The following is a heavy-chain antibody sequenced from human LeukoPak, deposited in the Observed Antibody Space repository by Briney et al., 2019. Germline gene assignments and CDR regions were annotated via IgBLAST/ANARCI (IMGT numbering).Heavy chain of an antibody. CDR1: GYTFTNYG. CDR2: ISTYSGNT. V-gene: IGHV1-18*01. Sequence: GSVKVSCKASGYTFTNYGINWVRQAPGQGREWLGWISTYSGNTNYAQKVQGRVTMTTDTSTTTAYMEVRSLRSEDTAVYYCARTTTVTTPPGYWGQGTLVTVSS. J-gene: IGHJ4*02. D-gene: IGHD4-17*01. CDR3: ARTTTVTTPPGY.